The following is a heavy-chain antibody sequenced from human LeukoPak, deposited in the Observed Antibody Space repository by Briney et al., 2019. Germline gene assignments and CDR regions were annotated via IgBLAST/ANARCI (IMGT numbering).Heavy chain of an antibody. CDR1: GYTFTSYG. CDR3: AREAPFGRVIVRNWFDP. D-gene: IGHD3-16*02. V-gene: IGHV1-18*01. Sequence: ASVKVSCKASGYTFTSYGISWVRQAPGQGLEWMGWISAYNSNTNYAQKLQGRVTMTTDTSTSTAYMELRSLRSDDTAVYYCAREAPFGRVIVRNWFDPWGQGTLVTVSS. J-gene: IGHJ5*02. CDR2: ISAYNSNT.